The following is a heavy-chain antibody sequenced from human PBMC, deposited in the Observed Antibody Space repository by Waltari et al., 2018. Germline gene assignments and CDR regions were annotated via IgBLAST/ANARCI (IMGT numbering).Heavy chain of an antibody. CDR1: GGSISSASYY. V-gene: IGHV4-61*09. J-gene: IGHJ4*02. CDR3: ARGYYDFWSGYYTGMDY. D-gene: IGHD3-3*01. Sequence: QVQLQESGPELVKPSQTLSLTCTVSGGSISSASYYWSWIRQPAGKGLEWIGYIYTSGSTNYNPSLKSRVTIAVDTSKNQFSLKLSSVTAADTAVYYCARGYYDFWSGYYTGMDYWGQGTLVTVSS. CDR2: IYTSGST.